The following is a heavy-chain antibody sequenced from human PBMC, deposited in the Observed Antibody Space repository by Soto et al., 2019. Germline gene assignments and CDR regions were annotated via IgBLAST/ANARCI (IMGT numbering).Heavy chain of an antibody. CDR1: GGSFSGYY. Sequence: SETLSLTCAVYGGSFSGYYWSWIRQPPGKGLEWIGEINHSGSTNYNPSLKSRVTISVDTSKNQFSLKLSSVTAADTAVYYCARGRVVRGVIIGYYYYYYMDVWGKGTTVTVSS. D-gene: IGHD3-10*01. V-gene: IGHV4-34*01. J-gene: IGHJ6*03. CDR3: ARGRVVRGVIIGYYYYYYMDV. CDR2: INHSGST.